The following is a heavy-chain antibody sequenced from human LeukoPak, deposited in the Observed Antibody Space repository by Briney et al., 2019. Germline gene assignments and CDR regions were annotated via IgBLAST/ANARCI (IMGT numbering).Heavy chain of an antibody. J-gene: IGHJ4*02. D-gene: IGHD6-19*01. V-gene: IGHV4-59*01. CDR1: GDSISNYY. Sequence: SETLSLTCTVSGDSISNYYWSWIRQSTGKELEWIGYMYNRGSTIYNPSLKSRVTISTDTSKNQFSLRLTSVTAADTAVYYCARAEKAVTGTLDYWGQGTLITVS. CDR3: ARAEKAVTGTLDY. CDR2: MYNRGST.